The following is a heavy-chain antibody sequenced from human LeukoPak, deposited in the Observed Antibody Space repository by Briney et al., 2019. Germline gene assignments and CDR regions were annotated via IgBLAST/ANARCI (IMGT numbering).Heavy chain of an antibody. J-gene: IGHJ6*03. CDR2: ISTSSSTI. CDR1: RFTFSSYS. V-gene: IGHV3-48*01. Sequence: PGGSLRLSCAASRFTFSSYSMNWVRQAPGKGLEWVSYISTSSSTIYYADSVKGRFTISRDNAKNSLYLQMDSLRAEDTAVYYCASLRVGSHYYYMDVWGKGTTVTVSS. CDR3: ASLRVGSHYYYMDV. D-gene: IGHD2-21*02.